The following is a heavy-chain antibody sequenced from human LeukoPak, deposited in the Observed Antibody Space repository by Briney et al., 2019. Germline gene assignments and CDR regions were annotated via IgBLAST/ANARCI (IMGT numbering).Heavy chain of an antibody. CDR2: IYYSGST. Sequence: PSETLSLTCTVSGGSISSGGYYWSWIRRHPGKGLEWIGYIYYSGSTYYNPSLKSRVTISVDTSKNQFSLKLSSVTAADTAVYYCARGDRYDYVWGSFFGYWGQGTLVTVSS. CDR1: GGSISSGGYY. CDR3: ARGDRYDYVWGSFFGY. D-gene: IGHD3-16*01. V-gene: IGHV4-31*03. J-gene: IGHJ4*02.